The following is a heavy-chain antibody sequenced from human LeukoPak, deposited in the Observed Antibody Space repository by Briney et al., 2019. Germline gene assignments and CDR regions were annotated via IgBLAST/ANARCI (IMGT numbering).Heavy chain of an antibody. D-gene: IGHD3-10*01. CDR2: ISYAGDNK. Sequence: GGSLRLSCVASGFTFNTYALHWVRQAPGKGLEWVAVISYAGDNKYYADSVKGRFTISGDNSKNTLYLQMNSLRTEDTAVYYCARDWDAITMVRGVIIHWGQGTLVTVSS. CDR3: ARDWDAITMVRGVIIH. J-gene: IGHJ4*02. V-gene: IGHV3-30-3*01. CDR1: GFTFNTYA.